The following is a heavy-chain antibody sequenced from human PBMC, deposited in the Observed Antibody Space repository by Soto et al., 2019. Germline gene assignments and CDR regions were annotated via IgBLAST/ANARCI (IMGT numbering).Heavy chain of an antibody. V-gene: IGHV3-30-3*01. J-gene: IGHJ4*02. Sequence: VQLVESGGGVVQPGRSLRLSCAASGFTFSSYAMHWVRQAPGKGLEWVAVISYDGSNKYYADSVKGRFTISRDNSKNTLYLQMNSLRAEDTAVYYCARARIAVAALFSYWGQGTLVTVSS. CDR1: GFTFSSYA. CDR2: ISYDGSNK. CDR3: ARARIAVAALFSY. D-gene: IGHD6-19*01.